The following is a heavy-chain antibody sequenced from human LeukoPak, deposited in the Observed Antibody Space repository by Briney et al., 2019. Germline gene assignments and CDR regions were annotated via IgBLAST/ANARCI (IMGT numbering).Heavy chain of an antibody. Sequence: ASETLSLICTVSGGPMRDSYWYWIRNSAATGMEWIGRIHAIGSTNYNPSLKSRVIISLDASKNQFSLSLSAVTAADTATYYCARILDRDAWGQGTLVTVSP. V-gene: IGHV4-4*07. CDR2: IHAIGST. CDR1: GGPMRDSY. D-gene: IGHD3-22*01. J-gene: IGHJ3*01. CDR3: ARILDRDA.